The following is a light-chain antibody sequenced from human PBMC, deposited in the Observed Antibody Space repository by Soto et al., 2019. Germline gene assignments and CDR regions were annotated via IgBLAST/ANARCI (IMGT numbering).Light chain of an antibody. CDR2: EVI. CDR1: SSDIGGHNY. V-gene: IGLV2-14*01. Sequence: QSVLTQPASVSGSLGQSITISCTGTSSDIGGHNYVSWYQLHPGKAPKVLIFEVIKRPSGVSTRFSGSKSGNMASLTISGLRPEDEGDYYCRSFTSTSTVILGGGTKLTVL. J-gene: IGLJ2*01. CDR3: RSFTSTSTVI.